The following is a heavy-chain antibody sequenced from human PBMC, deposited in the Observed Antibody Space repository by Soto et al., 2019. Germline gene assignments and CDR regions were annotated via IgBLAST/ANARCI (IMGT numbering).Heavy chain of an antibody. J-gene: IGHJ5*02. CDR3: ARQAADYCSSTSCFLNWFDP. V-gene: IGHV4-39*01. CDR2: IYYSGST. D-gene: IGHD2-2*01. Sequence: SETLSLTCTVSGGSISSSSYYWGWIRQPPGKGKEWIGSIYYSGSTYYNPSLKSRVTISVDTSKNQFSLKLSSVTAADTAVYYCARQAADYCSSTSCFLNWFDPWGQGTLVTVSS. CDR1: GGSISSSSYY.